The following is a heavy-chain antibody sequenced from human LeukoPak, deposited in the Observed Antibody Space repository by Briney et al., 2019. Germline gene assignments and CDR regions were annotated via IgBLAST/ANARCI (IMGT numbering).Heavy chain of an antibody. D-gene: IGHD4-17*01. CDR1: APSVRSDY. Sequence: SETLSLTCTVVAPSVRSDYSSWVRQPPRKGLEWIGYIYYSGSTNYNPSLKSRVSISVDTSKNQFSLKLSSVTAADTAVYYCAISGSTVTILYPFDHWGQGTLVTVSS. CDR2: IYYSGST. CDR3: AISGSTVTILYPFDH. V-gene: IGHV4-59*02. J-gene: IGHJ4*02.